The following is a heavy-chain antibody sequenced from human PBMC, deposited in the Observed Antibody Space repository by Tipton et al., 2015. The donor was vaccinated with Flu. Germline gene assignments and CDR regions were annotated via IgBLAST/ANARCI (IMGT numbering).Heavy chain of an antibody. V-gene: IGHV5-51*01. CDR3: ARWGSYSTVSCGL. Sequence: QLVQSGAEVKKPGESLKISCKGSGYDFAKQWIGWVRQKSGKGLELLGIIFPDDSDTVYSPSLQGQITISADTSVSTTYLQWSSLKASDTAMYYCARWGSYSTVSCGLWGQGSLVTVSS. CDR2: IFPDDSDT. CDR1: GYDFAKQW. D-gene: IGHD3-16*01. J-gene: IGHJ4*02.